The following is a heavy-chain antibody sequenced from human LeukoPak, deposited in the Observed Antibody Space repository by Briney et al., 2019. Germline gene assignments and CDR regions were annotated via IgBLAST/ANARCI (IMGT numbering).Heavy chain of an antibody. CDR2: ISHDGGND. CDR3: VGSPTYYYMDV. V-gene: IGHV3-30*04. J-gene: IGHJ6*03. D-gene: IGHD3-10*01. Sequence: GGSLRLSCAASGSTFRNHAIHWVRQAPGKGLEWVTVISHDGGNDYYRDSVKGRFTISRDNSKNTVLLQMDSLSPDDTAIYYCVGSPTYYYMDVWGKGTTVTVSS. CDR1: GSTFRNHA.